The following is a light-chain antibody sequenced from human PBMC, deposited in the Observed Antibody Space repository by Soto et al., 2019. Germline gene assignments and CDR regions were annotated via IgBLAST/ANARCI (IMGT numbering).Light chain of an antibody. V-gene: IGKV3-11*01. J-gene: IGKJ5*01. Sequence: IVLTQSPATLSLSPGERATLSCRASQSVSSYLAWYQQKPGQAPRLLIYDASNRATGIPARFSGSGSGTDGTLTISSLEHEDGAVYYCQQRSNWTITFGQGTRLEIK. CDR2: DAS. CDR3: QQRSNWTIT. CDR1: QSVSSY.